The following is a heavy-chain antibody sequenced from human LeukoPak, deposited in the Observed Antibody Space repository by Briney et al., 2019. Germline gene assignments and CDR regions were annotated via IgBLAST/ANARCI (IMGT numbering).Heavy chain of an antibody. Sequence: SETLSLTCTVSGGSISSYHWSWIRQPPGKGLEWIGYIYYSGSTNFNPSLKSRVTISVDTSKNQLSLILSSVTAADTAVYYCARGSGGSGSYFLDYWGQGTLVTVSS. D-gene: IGHD1-26*01. V-gene: IGHV4-59*01. CDR2: IYYSGST. CDR3: ARGSGGSGSYFLDY. CDR1: GGSISSYH. J-gene: IGHJ4*02.